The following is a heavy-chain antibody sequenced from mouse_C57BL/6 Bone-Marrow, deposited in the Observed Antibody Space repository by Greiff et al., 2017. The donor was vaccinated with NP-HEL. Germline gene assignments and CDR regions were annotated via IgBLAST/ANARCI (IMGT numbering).Heavy chain of an antibody. Sequence: EVKLVESGGGLVQPGGSLKLSCAASGFNFSDYGMAWVRQAPRKGPEWVAFISNLAYSIYYADTVTGRFTISRENAKNTLYLEVSSLRSEDTAMYYCARQHSSGYFYYAMDYWGQGTSVTVSS. CDR1: GFNFSDYG. J-gene: IGHJ4*01. V-gene: IGHV5-15*01. CDR3: ARQHSSGYFYYAMDY. CDR2: ISNLAYSI. D-gene: IGHD3-2*02.